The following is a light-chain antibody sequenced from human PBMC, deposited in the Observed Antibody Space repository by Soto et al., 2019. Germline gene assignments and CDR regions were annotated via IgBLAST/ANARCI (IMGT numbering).Light chain of an antibody. Sequence: AIQMTQSPSSLSASVGDRVTITCRASQDIGNDLGWYQQRPGKAPKLLIYTASTLERGVPSRFSGSGFGTDFTLTISSLQPEDFATYYCLQDYDYPLTFGGGTKVEIK. J-gene: IGKJ4*01. CDR3: LQDYDYPLT. CDR2: TAS. V-gene: IGKV1-6*01. CDR1: QDIGND.